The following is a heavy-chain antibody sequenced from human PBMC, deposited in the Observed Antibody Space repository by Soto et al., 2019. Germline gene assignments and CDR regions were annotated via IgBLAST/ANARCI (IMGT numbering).Heavy chain of an antibody. CDR1: GGTFSSYA. CDR3: AREESVTADLYYFDY. J-gene: IGHJ4*02. CDR2: IIPIFGTA. V-gene: IGHV1-69*13. D-gene: IGHD1-20*01. Sequence: ASVKVSCKASGGTFSSYAISWVRQAPGQGLQWMGGIIPIFGTANYAQKFQGRVTITADESTSKAYMDLSSLRSEDTAVYYCAREESVTADLYYFDYWGQGTLVTVSS.